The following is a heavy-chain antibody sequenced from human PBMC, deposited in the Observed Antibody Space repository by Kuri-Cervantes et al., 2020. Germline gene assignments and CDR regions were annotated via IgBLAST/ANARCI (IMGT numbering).Heavy chain of an antibody. J-gene: IGHJ6*02. CDR2: ISYDGSNK. D-gene: IGHD6-25*01. V-gene: IGHV3-30-3*01. CDR1: GFTFSSYA. Sequence: LSLTCAASGFTFSSYAMHWVRQAPGKGLEWVAVISYDGSNKYYADSVKGRFTISRDNSKNTLYLQMNSLRAEDTAVYCCARDALAGGFGYGMDVWGQGTTVTVSS. CDR3: ARDALAGGFGYGMDV.